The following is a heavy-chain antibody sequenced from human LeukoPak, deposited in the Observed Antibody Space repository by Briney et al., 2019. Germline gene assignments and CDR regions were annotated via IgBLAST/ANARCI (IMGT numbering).Heavy chain of an antibody. D-gene: IGHD3-22*01. CDR3: ARDRVDSSGYYYYYGIDV. J-gene: IGHJ6*02. CDR1: GGSISTYF. CDR2: LYTSGST. V-gene: IGHV4-4*07. Sequence: PSQTLSLTCAVSGGSISTYFWSWIRQPAGKGLEWIGRLYTSGSTNYNPSLKSRLTMSADTSKNQFSLNLRSVTAADAAIYYCARDRVDSSGYYYYYGIDVWGQGIAVTVSS.